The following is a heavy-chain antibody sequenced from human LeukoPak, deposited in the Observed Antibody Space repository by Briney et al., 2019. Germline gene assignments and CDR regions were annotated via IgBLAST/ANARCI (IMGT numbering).Heavy chain of an antibody. D-gene: IGHD3-10*01. CDR3: VVLLWLEGGDY. CDR2: IYYSGST. J-gene: IGHJ4*02. V-gene: IGHV4-39*01. CDR1: GGSISSSSYY. Sequence: SSETLSLTCTVSGGSISSSSYYWGWIRQPPGKGLEWIGSIYYSGSTYYNPSLKSRVTISVDTSKNQFSLKLSSVTAADTAVYYCVVLLWLEGGDYWGQGTLVTVSS.